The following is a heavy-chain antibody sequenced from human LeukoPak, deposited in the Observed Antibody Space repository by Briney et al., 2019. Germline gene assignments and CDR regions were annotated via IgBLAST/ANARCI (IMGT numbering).Heavy chain of an antibody. V-gene: IGHV3-21*01. J-gene: IGHJ4*02. CDR3: ARRAKTECGHSYGLDY. Sequence: KSGGSLRLSCAASGFTFSSYSMNWVRQAPGKGLEWVSSIDTSSRYIYYGDSVKGRFTISRDNAKNSLYLQMNSLRAEDTAVYYCARRAKTECGHSYGLDYWGQGTLVTVSP. CDR2: IDTSSRYI. D-gene: IGHD5-18*01. CDR1: GFTFSSYS.